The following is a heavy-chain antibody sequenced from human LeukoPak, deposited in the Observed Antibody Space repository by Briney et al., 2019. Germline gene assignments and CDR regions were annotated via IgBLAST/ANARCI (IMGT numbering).Heavy chain of an antibody. CDR2: IKQDGSEK. CDR3: ASTTAGEYCGGDCYFGY. CDR1: GFTFSSYW. V-gene: IGHV3-7*01. J-gene: IGHJ4*02. Sequence: GGSLRLSCAASGFTFSSYWMSWVRQAPGKGLEWVANIKQDGSEKYYVDSVEGRFTISRDNAKNSLYLQMNSLRAEDTAVYYCASTTAGEYCGGDCYFGYWGQGTLVTVSS. D-gene: IGHD2-21*01.